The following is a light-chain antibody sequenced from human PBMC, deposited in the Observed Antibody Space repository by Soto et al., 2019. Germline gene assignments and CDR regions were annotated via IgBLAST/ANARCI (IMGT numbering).Light chain of an antibody. J-gene: IGLJ3*02. CDR2: DVS. CDR1: SSDIGDYNY. CDR3: SSSTTTTSLVV. V-gene: IGLV2-14*01. Sequence: QSALTQPASVSGSPGQSITSSCTGTSSDIGDYNYVSWYQQYPGKVPKLVIYDVSHRPSWVSNRFSGSKSGNTASLTISGLQAEDEDDYYCSSSTTTTSLVVFGGGTKLTVL.